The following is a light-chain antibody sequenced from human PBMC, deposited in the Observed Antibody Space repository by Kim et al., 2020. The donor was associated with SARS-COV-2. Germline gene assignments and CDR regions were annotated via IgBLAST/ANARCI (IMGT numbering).Light chain of an antibody. CDR2: EDD. V-gene: IGLV6-57*02. CDR1: SGSIDDKY. CDR3: QSYNRDNVL. J-gene: IGLJ2*01. Sequence: KTVTIHCTSSSGSIDDKYVQGYQQRPGGVPTAVIYEDDQRPSGVSDRFSGSIDNSSNSASLTISGLRTEDEADYYCQSYNRDNVLFGGGTQLTVL.